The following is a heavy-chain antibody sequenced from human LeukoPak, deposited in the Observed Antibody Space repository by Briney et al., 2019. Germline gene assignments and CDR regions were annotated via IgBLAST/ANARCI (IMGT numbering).Heavy chain of an antibody. CDR1: GFTFSSYS. V-gene: IGHV3-21*01. CDR2: ISSSSSYI. D-gene: IGHD3-22*01. J-gene: IGHJ4*02. Sequence: GGSLRLSCAASGFTFSSYSMNWVRQAPGKGLEWVSSISSSSSYIYYADSVKSRFTISRDNAKNSLYLQMNSLRAEDTAVYYCARGVNTYYYDSSGYAYWGQGTLVTVSS. CDR3: ARGVNTYYYDSSGYAY.